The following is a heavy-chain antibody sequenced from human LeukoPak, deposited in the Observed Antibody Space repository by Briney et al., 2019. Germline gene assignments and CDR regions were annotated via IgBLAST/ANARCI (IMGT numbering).Heavy chain of an antibody. CDR1: GFTFSSYA. Sequence: GGSLRLSCAASGFTFSSYAMHWVRQAPGEGLEWVAVISYDGSNKYYADSVKGRFTISGDNSKNTLYLQMNSLRAEDTAVYYCVSPYYYGSGSYVDYWGQGTLVTVSS. CDR2: ISYDGSNK. CDR3: VSPYYYGSGSYVDY. D-gene: IGHD3-10*01. J-gene: IGHJ4*02. V-gene: IGHV3-30*04.